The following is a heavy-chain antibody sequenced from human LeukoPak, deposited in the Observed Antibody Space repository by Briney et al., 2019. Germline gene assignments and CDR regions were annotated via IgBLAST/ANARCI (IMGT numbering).Heavy chain of an antibody. D-gene: IGHD6-13*01. V-gene: IGHV1-18*01. CDR2: INTYNGNT. CDR1: GYTLNKFG. J-gene: IGHJ4*02. CDR3: ARDTPQHLKRFDC. Sequence: AASVRVSCKASGYTLNKFGMSWVRQAPGQGLEWLGWINTYNGNTKLGEKFQGRVTMTTDTSTSTVYMELTSLRTDDTAVYFCARDTPQHLKRFDCWGQGTLITMSS.